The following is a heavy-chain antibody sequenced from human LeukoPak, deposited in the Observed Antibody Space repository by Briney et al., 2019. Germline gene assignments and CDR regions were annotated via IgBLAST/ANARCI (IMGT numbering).Heavy chain of an antibody. CDR1: GYTLTSYY. Sequence: GSVRVSCKASGYTLTSYYMHWVRQAPGEGLEWMGWMNPNSGNTDYAQKFQGRVTMTRNTSISTAYMELSSLRSEDTAVYYCARAEYSSGLYYFDYWGQGTLVTVSS. CDR2: MNPNSGNT. V-gene: IGHV1-8*02. D-gene: IGHD6-19*01. CDR3: ARAEYSSGLYYFDY. J-gene: IGHJ4*02.